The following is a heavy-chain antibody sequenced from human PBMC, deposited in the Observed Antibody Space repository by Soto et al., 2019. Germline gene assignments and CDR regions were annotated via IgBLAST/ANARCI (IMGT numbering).Heavy chain of an antibody. CDR1: GGSISSYY. V-gene: IGHV4-59*01. Sequence: SETLSLTCTVSGGSISSYYWSWIRQPPGKGLEWIGYIYYSGSTNYNPSLKSRVTISVDTSKNQFSLKLSSVTAADTAVYYCARVPRYCSSTSCYGPFDPWGQGTLVTVSS. CDR3: ARVPRYCSSTSCYGPFDP. J-gene: IGHJ5*02. CDR2: IYYSGST. D-gene: IGHD2-2*01.